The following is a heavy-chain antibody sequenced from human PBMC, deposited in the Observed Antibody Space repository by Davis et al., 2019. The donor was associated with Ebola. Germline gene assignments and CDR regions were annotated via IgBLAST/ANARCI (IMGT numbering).Heavy chain of an antibody. J-gene: IGHJ4*02. D-gene: IGHD6-13*01. CDR2: SYYSGST. Sequence: PSETLSLTCTVSGGSISLYYWSWIRQPPGKGLEWIGYSYYSGSTSYNPSLKSRVTISVDTSKTQFSLKLSSVTAADTAVYYCTRIAAGVFDYWGQGTLVTVSS. V-gene: IGHV4-59*08. CDR3: TRIAAGVFDY. CDR1: GGSISLYY.